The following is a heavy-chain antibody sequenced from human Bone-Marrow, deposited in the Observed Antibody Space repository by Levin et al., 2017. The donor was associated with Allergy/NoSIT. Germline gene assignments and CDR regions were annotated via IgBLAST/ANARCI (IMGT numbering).Heavy chain of an antibody. J-gene: IGHJ4*02. V-gene: IGHV3-48*02. D-gene: IGHD3-22*01. Sequence: HPGGSLRLSCAASGFTFSNYNMNWVRQAPGKGLEWVSYMSSRGTAIYYADSVKGRFSISRDNAKNSLYLQMNSLRDEDTAVYFCAREGPFYYDSSPLLGFESWGQGTLVTVSS. CDR2: MSSRGTAI. CDR1: GFTFSNYN. CDR3: AREGPFYYDSSPLLGFES.